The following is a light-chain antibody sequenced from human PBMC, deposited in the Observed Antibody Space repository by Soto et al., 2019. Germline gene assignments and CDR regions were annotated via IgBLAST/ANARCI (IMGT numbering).Light chain of an antibody. CDR2: GAS. Sequence: DIVMTQSPATLSVAPGERVNFSCSASQGVSRKLAWYQHKPGQAPRLLISGASTGATGIPARFSGSGSGTEFTLTISSLQSEDCAIYYCQQYHTWPITFGGGTKVDIK. J-gene: IGKJ4*01. V-gene: IGKV3-15*01. CDR3: QQYHTWPIT. CDR1: QGVSRK.